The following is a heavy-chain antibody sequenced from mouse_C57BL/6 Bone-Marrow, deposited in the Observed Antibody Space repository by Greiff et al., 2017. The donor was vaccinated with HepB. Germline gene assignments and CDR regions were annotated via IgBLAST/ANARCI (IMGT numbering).Heavy chain of an antibody. CDR3: AKEADSSGH. CDR1: GYSITSGYY. J-gene: IGHJ3*01. V-gene: IGHV3-6*01. CDR2: ISYDGSN. Sequence: EVQRVESGPGLVKPSQSLSLTCSVTGYSITSGYYWNWIRQFPGNKLEWMGYISYDGSNNYNPSLKNRISITRDTSKNQFFLKLNSVTTEDTATYYCAKEADSSGHWGQGTLVTVSA. D-gene: IGHD3-2*02.